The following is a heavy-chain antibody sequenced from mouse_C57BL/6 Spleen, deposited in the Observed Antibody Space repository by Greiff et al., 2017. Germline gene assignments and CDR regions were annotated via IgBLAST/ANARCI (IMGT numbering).Heavy chain of an antibody. CDR3: ARSIYYGNYWYFDV. V-gene: IGHV1-82*01. J-gene: IGHJ1*03. CDR2: IYPGDGDT. Sequence: QVQLPQSGPELVKPGASVKISCKASGYAFSSSWLNWVKPRPGKGLEWIGRIYPGDGDTNYNGKFKGKATLTPDKSSSTAYMQLRSLTSEDSAVYFCARSIYYGNYWYFDVWGTGTTVTVSS. D-gene: IGHD2-1*01. CDR1: GYAFSSSW.